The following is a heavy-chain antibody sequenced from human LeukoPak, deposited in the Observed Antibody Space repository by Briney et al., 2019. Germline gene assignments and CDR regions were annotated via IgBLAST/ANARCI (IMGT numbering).Heavy chain of an antibody. CDR2: ISWDGGST. CDR3: AKDMLPIFMITFGGVLPDY. J-gene: IGHJ4*02. V-gene: IGHV3-43*01. D-gene: IGHD3-16*01. Sequence: GGSLRLSCAASGFTFDDYTMHWVRQAPGKGLEWVSLISWDGGSTYYADSVKGRFTISRDNSKNSLYLQMNSLRTEDTALYYCAKDMLPIFMITFGGVLPDYWGQGTLVTVSS. CDR1: GFTFDDYT.